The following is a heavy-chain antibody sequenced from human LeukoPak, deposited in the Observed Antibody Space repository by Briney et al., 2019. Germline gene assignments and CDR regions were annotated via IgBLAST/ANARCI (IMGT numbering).Heavy chain of an antibody. CDR2: ISGSASRT. CDR3: AKVMVAATRDLDY. V-gene: IGHV3-23*01. CDR1: GFTFTNYA. D-gene: IGHD2-15*01. Sequence: GGSLRLSCAASGFTFTNYAMIWVRQAPEKGLEWVSGISGSASRTYYADSVKGRFTISRDNSKNTLYLRINSLRAEDTAVYYCAKVMVAATRDLDYWGQGTLVTVSS. J-gene: IGHJ4*02.